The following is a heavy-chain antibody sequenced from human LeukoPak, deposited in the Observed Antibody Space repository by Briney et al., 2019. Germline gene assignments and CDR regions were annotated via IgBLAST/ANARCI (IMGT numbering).Heavy chain of an antibody. J-gene: IGHJ5*02. D-gene: IGHD3-22*01. CDR1: GIMFSGYW. CDR3: ARSVAYYYDSDGYYH. CDR2: IKQHGTEK. V-gene: IGHV3-7*01. Sequence: PGGSLRLSCTASGIMFSGYWMSWVRQAPGKGLEWVANIKQHGTEKYYVDSVKGRFTISRDDAKNSLYLQMNSLRVEDTAVYYCARSVAYYYDSDGYYHWGQGTLVTVSS.